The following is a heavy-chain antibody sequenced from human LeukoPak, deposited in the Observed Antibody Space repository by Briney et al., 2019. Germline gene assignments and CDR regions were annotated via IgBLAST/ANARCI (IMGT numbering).Heavy chain of an antibody. CDR2: IIPIFGTA. D-gene: IGHD3-9*01. V-gene: IGHV1-69*13. CDR3: ARASYDILTITPSLGWFDP. CDR1: GGTFSSYA. J-gene: IGHJ5*02. Sequence: SVKVSCKASGGTFSSYAISWVRQAPGQGLEWMGGIIPIFGTANYAQKFQGRVTITADESTSTAYMELSSLRSEDTAVYYCARASYDILTITPSLGWFDPWGQGTLVTVSS.